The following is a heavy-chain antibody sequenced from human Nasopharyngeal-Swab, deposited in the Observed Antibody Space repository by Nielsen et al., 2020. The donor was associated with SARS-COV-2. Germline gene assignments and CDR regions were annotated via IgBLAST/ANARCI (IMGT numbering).Heavy chain of an antibody. V-gene: IGHV3-33*01. CDR1: GFTFSSYG. CDR3: ARAIYCSSTSCFGFDY. J-gene: IGHJ4*02. CDR2: IWYDGSNK. Sequence: GGSLRLSCAASGFTFSSYGMHWVRQAPGKGLEWVAVIWYDGSNKYYADPVKGRFTISRDNSKNTLYLQMNSLRAEDTAVYYCARAIYCSSTSCFGFDYWGQGTLVTVS. D-gene: IGHD2-2*01.